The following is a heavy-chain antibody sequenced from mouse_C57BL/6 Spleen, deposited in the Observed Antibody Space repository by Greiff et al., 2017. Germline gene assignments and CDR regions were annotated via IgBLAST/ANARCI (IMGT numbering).Heavy chain of an antibody. CDR1: GYAFSSSW. CDR2: IYPGDGDT. J-gene: IGHJ4*01. D-gene: IGHD4-1*01. Sequence: QVQLKESGPELVKPGASVKISCKASGYAFSSSWMNWVKQRPGKGLEWIGRIYPGDGDTNYNGKFKGKATLTADKSSSTAYMQLSSLTSEDSAVYFCARGANWDDAMDYWGQGTSVTVSS. CDR3: ARGANWDDAMDY. V-gene: IGHV1-82*01.